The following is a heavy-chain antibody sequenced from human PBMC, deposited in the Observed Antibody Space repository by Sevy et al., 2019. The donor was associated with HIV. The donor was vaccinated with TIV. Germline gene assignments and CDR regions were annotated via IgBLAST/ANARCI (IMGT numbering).Heavy chain of an antibody. CDR2: ISYDEAHK. CDR3: AKDYSAGITFVRGAYRARGDYFDY. D-gene: IGHD3-10*01. CDR1: GFTFSGYN. Sequence: GGSLRLSCAASGFTFSGYNMHWVRQSPGKGLEWVAIISYDEAHKNYADSVRGRFSISKDNSKNTLYLQMSSLKTEDTAVYYCAKDYSAGITFVRGAYRARGDYFDYWGQGTQVTVSS. J-gene: IGHJ4*02. V-gene: IGHV3-30*18.